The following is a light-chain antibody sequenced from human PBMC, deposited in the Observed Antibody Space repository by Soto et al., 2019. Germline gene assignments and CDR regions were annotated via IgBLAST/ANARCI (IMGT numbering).Light chain of an antibody. CDR3: HQYGTSPQT. V-gene: IGKV3-20*01. CDR2: DAS. J-gene: IGKJ1*01. Sequence: ELVLTQSPDTLSLSPGERATLSCRASQSVGSNFLAWYQQKPGQAPTLLIYDASSRASGLPDRFSGSGSETDFTLTVSRLELEDFAVYFCHQYGTSPQTFGQGTKVEI. CDR1: QSVGSNF.